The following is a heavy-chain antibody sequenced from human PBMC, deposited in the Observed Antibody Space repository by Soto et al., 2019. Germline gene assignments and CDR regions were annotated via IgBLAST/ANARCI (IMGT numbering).Heavy chain of an antibody. Sequence: GALRLSCAASGFTFSSYGMHWVRQAPGKGLEWVAVISYDGSNKYYADSVKGRFTISRDNSKNTLYLQMNSLRAEDTAVYYCAKDIEDCSSTSCYAGYYYYGMDVWGQGTTVTVSS. V-gene: IGHV3-30*18. CDR2: ISYDGSNK. D-gene: IGHD2-2*01. J-gene: IGHJ6*02. CDR3: AKDIEDCSSTSCYAGYYYYGMDV. CDR1: GFTFSSYG.